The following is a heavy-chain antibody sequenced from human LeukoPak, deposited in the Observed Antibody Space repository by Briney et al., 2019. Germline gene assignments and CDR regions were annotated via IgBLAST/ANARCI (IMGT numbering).Heavy chain of an antibody. CDR1: GFTFSSYS. V-gene: IGHV3-30*03. CDR3: ARGPYGILDY. CDR2: ISYDGSNK. J-gene: IGHJ4*02. Sequence: LSGGSLRLSCAASGFTFSSYSMNWVRQAPGKGLEWVAVISYDGSNKYYADSVKGRFTISRDNSKNTLYLQMNSLRAEDTAVYYCARGPYGILDYWGQGTLVTVSS. D-gene: IGHD4-17*01.